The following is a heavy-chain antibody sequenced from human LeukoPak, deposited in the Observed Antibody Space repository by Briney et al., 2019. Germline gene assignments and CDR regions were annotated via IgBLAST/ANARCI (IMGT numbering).Heavy chain of an antibody. CDR1: GFTFSSYS. CDR2: ISSSSSYI. CDR3: ARLLGGPSSGWYARDY. V-gene: IGHV3-21*01. D-gene: IGHD6-19*01. Sequence: GGSLRLSCAASGFTFSSYSMNWVRQAPGKGLDWVSSISSSSSYIYYADSVKGRFTISRDNAKNSLYLQMNSLRAEDTAVYYCARLLGGPSSGWYARDYWGQGTLVTVSS. J-gene: IGHJ4*02.